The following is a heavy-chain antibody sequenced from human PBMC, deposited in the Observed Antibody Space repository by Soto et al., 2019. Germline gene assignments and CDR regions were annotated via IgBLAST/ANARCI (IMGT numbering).Heavy chain of an antibody. J-gene: IGHJ3*02. CDR2: ISAYNGNT. D-gene: IGHD1-26*01. CDR3: AGREWWELDAFDI. V-gene: IGHV1-18*01. CDR1: GYTFTSYG. Sequence: ASVKVSCKASGYTFTSYGISWVRQAPGQGLEWMGWISAYNGNTNYAQKLQGRVTMTTDTSTSTAYMELRSLRSDDTAVEDCAGREWWELDAFDIWGQGTMVTVSS.